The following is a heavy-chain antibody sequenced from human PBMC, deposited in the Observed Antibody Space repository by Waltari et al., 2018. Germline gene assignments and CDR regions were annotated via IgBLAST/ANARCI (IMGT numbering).Heavy chain of an antibody. J-gene: IGHJ4*02. Sequence: QVQLVESGGGVVQPGRSLRLSCAASGFTFSSYGMHWVRQAPGKGLEWVAVIWYDGSNKNYADCVKGTLTISRDNSKNTLYLQRNSLRAEDTAVYYCARSLRSGYSYGGDYWGQGTLVTVSS. CDR3: ARSLRSGYSYGGDY. CDR1: GFTFSSYG. D-gene: IGHD5-18*01. V-gene: IGHV3-33*01. CDR2: IWYDGSNK.